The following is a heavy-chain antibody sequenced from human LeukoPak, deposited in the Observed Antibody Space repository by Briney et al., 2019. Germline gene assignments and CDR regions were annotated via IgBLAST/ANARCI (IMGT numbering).Heavy chain of an antibody. CDR1: GGSISSGSYY. V-gene: IGHV4-39*07. CDR3: ARGRNYYMDV. J-gene: IGHJ6*03. Sequence: SETLSLTCTVSGGSISSGSYYWGWIRQPPGKGLEWIGSISYSGSTYFNPSLKSRVTTSVDTSKNQFSLKLSSVTAADTAVYYCARGRNYYMDVWGKGTTVTVSS. CDR2: ISYSGST.